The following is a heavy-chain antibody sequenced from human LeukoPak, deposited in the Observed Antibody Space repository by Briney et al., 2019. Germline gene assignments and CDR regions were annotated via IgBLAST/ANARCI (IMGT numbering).Heavy chain of an antibody. CDR1: GFTFSTYA. CDR3: ARSPGLVGANYFDY. Sequence: GSLRLSCAASGFTFSTYAMHWVRQAPGKGLEWVTVISFDGNNKNYADSVKGRFTISRDSSRNTLYLQLNSLRAEDMAVYYCARSPGLVGANYFDYWGQGTLVTVSS. CDR2: ISFDGNNK. D-gene: IGHD1-26*01. V-gene: IGHV3-30*04. J-gene: IGHJ4*02.